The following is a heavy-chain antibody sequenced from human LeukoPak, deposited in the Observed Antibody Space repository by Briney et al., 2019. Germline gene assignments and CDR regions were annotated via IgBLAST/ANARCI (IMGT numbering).Heavy chain of an antibody. CDR1: GYTFTSYD. V-gene: IGHV1-8*01. CDR2: MNPNSGNT. CDR3: ARESGVARGFDFVGY. D-gene: IGHD3-10*01. Sequence: ASVKVSCKASGYTFTSYDINWVRQATGQGLEWMGWMNPNSGNTGYAQSFQGRVTMTRDNSISTAYMELSSLRSEDTAVYYCARESGVARGFDFVGYWGQGTLVTVSS. J-gene: IGHJ4*02.